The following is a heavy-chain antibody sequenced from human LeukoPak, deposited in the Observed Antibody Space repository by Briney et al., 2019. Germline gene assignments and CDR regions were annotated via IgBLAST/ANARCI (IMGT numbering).Heavy chain of an antibody. CDR2: IIPILGIA. Sequence: SVKVSCKASGGTFSSYAISWVRQAPGQGLEWMGRIIPILGIANYAQKFQGRVTITADKSTSTAYMELSSLRSEDTAVYYCARAVGPDPYYFDYWGQGTLVTVSS. CDR1: GGTFSSYA. J-gene: IGHJ4*02. D-gene: IGHD1-26*01. CDR3: ARAVGPDPYYFDY. V-gene: IGHV1-69*04.